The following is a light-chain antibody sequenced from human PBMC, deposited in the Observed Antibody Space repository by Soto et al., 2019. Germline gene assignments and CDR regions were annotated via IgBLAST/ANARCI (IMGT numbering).Light chain of an antibody. J-gene: IGKJ5*01. CDR3: MQGTHWPIT. V-gene: IGKV2-30*02. Sequence: DVVMTQSPLSLPVTLGHPASISCRSNQSLVHSDGIAYFSWFQQRPGRSPRRLIYKVSNRDSGVPARFSGSGSGTDFALKSSRVEAEDVGVYYCMQGTHWPITFGQGTRLEIK. CDR2: KVS. CDR1: QSLVHSDGIAY.